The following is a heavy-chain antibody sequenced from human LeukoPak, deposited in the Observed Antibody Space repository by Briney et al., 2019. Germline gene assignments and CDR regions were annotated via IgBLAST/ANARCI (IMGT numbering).Heavy chain of an antibody. CDR3: ARARLLWFGELRTDFDY. CDR1: GYTFTSYY. Sequence: ASVKVSCKASGYTFTSYYMHWVRQAPGQGLEWMGIINPSGGSTSYAQKFQGRVTMTRDTSTSTVYMELSSLRSKDTAVYYCARARLLWFGELRTDFDYWGQGTLVTVSS. V-gene: IGHV1-46*01. D-gene: IGHD3-10*01. CDR2: INPSGGST. J-gene: IGHJ4*02.